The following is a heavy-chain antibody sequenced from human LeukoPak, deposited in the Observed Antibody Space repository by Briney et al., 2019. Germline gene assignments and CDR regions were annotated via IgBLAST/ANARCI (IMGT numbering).Heavy chain of an antibody. J-gene: IGHJ3*02. CDR3: ARRGNYYVFVI. V-gene: IGHV3-53*01. D-gene: IGHD1-7*01. Sequence: GGSLRLSCAASGFTVSNNFMSWVRQAPGKGLEWVSFIHSGGATYYADSVKGRFTLSRDNSKSTLYLQMNSLRAEDTAVYYCARRGNYYVFVIWGHGTVVTVSS. CDR2: IHSGGAT. CDR1: GFTVSNNF.